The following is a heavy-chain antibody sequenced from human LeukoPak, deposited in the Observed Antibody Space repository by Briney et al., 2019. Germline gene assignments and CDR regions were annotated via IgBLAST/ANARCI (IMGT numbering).Heavy chain of an antibody. V-gene: IGHV3-9*01. CDR2: ISWNSGSI. Sequence: PGGSLRLSCAASGFTFDDYAMHWVRQAPGEGLEWVSGISWNSGSIGYADSVKGRFTISRDNAKNSLYLQMNSLRAEDTALYYCAKGLSIAVADNFDYWGQGTLVTVSS. J-gene: IGHJ4*02. CDR1: GFTFDDYA. D-gene: IGHD6-19*01. CDR3: AKGLSIAVADNFDY.